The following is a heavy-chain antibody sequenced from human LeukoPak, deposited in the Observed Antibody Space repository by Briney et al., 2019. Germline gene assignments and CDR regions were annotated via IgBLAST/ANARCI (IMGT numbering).Heavy chain of an antibody. CDR1: GGSTSSYY. CDR3: ARDQGYCSGGSCYYWYFDL. Sequence: SETLSLTCTVSGGSTSSYYWSWIRQPPGKGLEWIGYIYYSGSTNYNPSLKSRVTISVDTSKNQFSLKLSSVTAADTAVYYCARDQGYCSGGSCYYWYFDLWGRGTLVTVSS. J-gene: IGHJ2*01. D-gene: IGHD2-15*01. CDR2: IYYSGST. V-gene: IGHV4-59*01.